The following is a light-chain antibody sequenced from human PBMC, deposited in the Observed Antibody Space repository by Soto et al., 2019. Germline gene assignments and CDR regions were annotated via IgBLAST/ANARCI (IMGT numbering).Light chain of an antibody. Sequence: DIQLTQSPSSLSASVGDRVIITCRASRTVATFLNWYQQKPGRAPKVLIYAVSNLQSGVPFRFSGNGSGTDFTLTISSLQPEDFATYCCQQSYSTPIYTFGQGTKLEMK. V-gene: IGKV1-39*01. J-gene: IGKJ2*01. CDR1: RTVATF. CDR2: AVS. CDR3: QQSYSTPIYT.